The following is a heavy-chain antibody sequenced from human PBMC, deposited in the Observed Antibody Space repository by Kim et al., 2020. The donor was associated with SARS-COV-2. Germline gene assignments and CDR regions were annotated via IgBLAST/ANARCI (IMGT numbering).Heavy chain of an antibody. D-gene: IGHD3-10*01. V-gene: IGHV4-4*02. CDR3: ARLLWFGESWFDP. Sequence: SETLSLTCAVSGGSISSSNWWSWVRQPPGKGLEWIGEIHHSGSTNYNPSPKSRVTISVDKSKNQFSLKLSSVTAADTAVYYCARLLWFGESWFDPWGQGTRVTVSS. J-gene: IGHJ5*02. CDR2: IHHSGST. CDR1: GGSISSSNW.